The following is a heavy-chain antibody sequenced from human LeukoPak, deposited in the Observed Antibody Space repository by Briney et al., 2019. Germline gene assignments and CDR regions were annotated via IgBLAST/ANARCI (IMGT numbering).Heavy chain of an antibody. V-gene: IGHV1-69*06. Sequence: SVKVSCKASGGTFSSYAISWVRQAPGQGLEWMGGIIPIFGTANYAQKFQSRVTITADKSTSTAYMELSSLRSEDTAVYYCALGYRSSTSCYRGVYFDYWGQGTLVTVSS. CDR3: ALGYRSSTSCYRGVYFDY. D-gene: IGHD2-2*01. J-gene: IGHJ4*02. CDR1: GGTFSSYA. CDR2: IIPIFGTA.